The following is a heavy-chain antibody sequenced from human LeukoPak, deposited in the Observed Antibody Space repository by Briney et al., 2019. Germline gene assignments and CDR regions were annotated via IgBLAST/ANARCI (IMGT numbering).Heavy chain of an antibody. V-gene: IGHV3-23*01. CDR3: AKIQGWFSDAFHI. CDR2: ISANTGGT. D-gene: IGHD6-19*01. Sequence: GGSLRLSCAACGYTFSSNGVSWVPQAPGKGLEWVSGISANTGGTYYADSVRGRFTISRDISKSTLYLQMNSLRADDTAVYYCAKIQGWFSDAFHIGGQGTMVTVSS. J-gene: IGHJ3*02. CDR1: GYTFSSNG.